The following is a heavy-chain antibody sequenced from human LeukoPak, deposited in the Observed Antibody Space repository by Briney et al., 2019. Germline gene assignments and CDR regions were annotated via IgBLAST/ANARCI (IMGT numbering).Heavy chain of an antibody. CDR2: IKEDGSEK. V-gene: IGHV3-7*01. J-gene: IGHJ4*02. CDR1: GFTFGGYW. Sequence: GGSLRLSCAASGFTFGGYWMSWVRQAPGKGLEWVANIKEDGSEKYYVDSVKGRFTISRDNAKNSLFLQMNSLRAEDTAVYYCARRYFDYWGQGTLATVSS. CDR3: ARRYFDY.